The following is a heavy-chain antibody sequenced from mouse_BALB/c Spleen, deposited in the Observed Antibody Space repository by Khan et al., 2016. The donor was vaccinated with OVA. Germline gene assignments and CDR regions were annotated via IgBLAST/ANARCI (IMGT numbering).Heavy chain of an antibody. CDR1: GYIFTSYW. J-gene: IGHJ3*01. CDR3: TRWGYWFAY. CDR2: IYPGNNDT. D-gene: IGHD3-1*01. Sequence: EVQLQESGTVLARPGASVGMSCKASGYIFTSYWIHWIKQRPGQGLEWLGAIYPGNNDTNYNQKFKGKAKLTAVTSTSTAYMELSSLTNADSAVYCCTRWGYWFAYWGQGTLVTVSA. V-gene: IGHV1-5*01.